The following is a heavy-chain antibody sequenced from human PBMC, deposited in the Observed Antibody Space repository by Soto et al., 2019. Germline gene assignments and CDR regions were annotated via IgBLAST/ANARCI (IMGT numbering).Heavy chain of an antibody. Sequence: QVQLVESGGGLVKPGGSLRLSCTASGFTFSDYYMSWIRQAPGKGLEWVSYISSSGSTIYYADSVKGRFTISRDNAKNSLYLQMNSLRAEDTAVYYCASGYCSSTSCLEAFDYWGQGTLVTVSS. CDR1: GFTFSDYY. V-gene: IGHV3-11*01. CDR3: ASGYCSSTSCLEAFDY. D-gene: IGHD2-2*03. J-gene: IGHJ4*02. CDR2: ISSSGSTI.